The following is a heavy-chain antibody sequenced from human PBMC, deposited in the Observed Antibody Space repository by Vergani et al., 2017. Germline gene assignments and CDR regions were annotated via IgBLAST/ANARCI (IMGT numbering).Heavy chain of an antibody. CDR2: ISYDGNKK. D-gene: IGHD1-26*01. V-gene: IGHV3-30*18. CDR3: AKKGGSLYYYGVDV. Sequence: VQLLESGGGLVQPGRSLRLSCSAAGFPFSDYGVHWVRQAPGKGLEWVSVISYDGNKKNYADSVKGRFTISRDNSKDTLFLQMNGLRPEDTGTYFCAKKGGSLYYYGVDVGGQGTTITVSS. J-gene: IGHJ6*02. CDR1: GFPFSDYG.